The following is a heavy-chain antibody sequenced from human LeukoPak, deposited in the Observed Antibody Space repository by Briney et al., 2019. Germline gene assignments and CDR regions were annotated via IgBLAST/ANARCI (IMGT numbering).Heavy chain of an antibody. CDR1: GFTFSSYG. Sequence: GGSLRLSCAASGFTFSSYGMHWVRQAPGKGLEWVAFIRYDGSNKYYADSLKGRFTISRDNAKNSLYLQMNSLRAEDTAVYYCARDDGSYYDSSGFDYWGQGTLVTVSS. J-gene: IGHJ4*02. D-gene: IGHD3-22*01. CDR2: IRYDGSNK. V-gene: IGHV3-30*02. CDR3: ARDDGSYYDSSGFDY.